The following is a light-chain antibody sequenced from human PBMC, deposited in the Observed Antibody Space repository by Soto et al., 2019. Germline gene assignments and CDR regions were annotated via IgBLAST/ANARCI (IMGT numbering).Light chain of an antibody. V-gene: IGLV1-40*01. CDR3: QSYDYSLSGWV. CDR1: SSNIGARHD. CDR2: GNS. Sequence: QSVLTQPPSGSGAPGQRVTISCTGSSSNIGARHDVHWYQQLPGTAPKLVIYGNSNRPSGVPDRFSGSKSGTSASLAITGLQAEDEADYYCQSYDYSLSGWVFGGGTQLTVL. J-gene: IGLJ2*01.